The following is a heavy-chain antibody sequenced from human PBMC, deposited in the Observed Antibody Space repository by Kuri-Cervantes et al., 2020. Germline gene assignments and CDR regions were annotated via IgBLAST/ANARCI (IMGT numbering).Heavy chain of an antibody. CDR3: TVSLGVAYYDFWSGYVI. J-gene: IGHJ3*02. CDR1: EFTFSSAW. D-gene: IGHD3-3*01. CDR2: IKSKTDGGTT. V-gene: IGHV3-15*01. Sequence: GGSLRLSCGASEFTFSSAWMSWVRQAPGKGLEWVGRIKSKTDGGTTDYAAPVKGRFTISRDDSKNTLYLQMNSLKTEDTAVYYCTVSLGVAYYDFWSGYVIWGQGTMVTVSS.